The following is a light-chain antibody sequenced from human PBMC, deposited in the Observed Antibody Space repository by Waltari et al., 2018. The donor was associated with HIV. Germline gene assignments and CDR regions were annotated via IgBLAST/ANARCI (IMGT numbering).Light chain of an antibody. J-gene: IGLJ3*02. Sequence: QSALTQPRSVSGSPGQSVTISCSGTSSDVGGYNYVSWYQQHPGKAPKLMIYDVTERPAGVPDRFSGSKSGHTASLTISGLQADDEADYYCCSYAGRYTWVFGGGTELTVL. CDR1: SSDVGGYNY. CDR2: DVT. V-gene: IGLV2-11*01. CDR3: CSYAGRYTWV.